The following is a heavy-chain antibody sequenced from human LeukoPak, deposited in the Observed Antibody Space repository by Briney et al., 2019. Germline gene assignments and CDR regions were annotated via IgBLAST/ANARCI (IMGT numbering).Heavy chain of an antibody. J-gene: IGHJ4*02. CDR2: ISGSGAGT. Sequence: GGSLRLSCAASGYTFSSYAMSWVRQAPGQGLEWVSAISGSGAGTYYADSLKGRFTISSDNSKNTLYLQMNSLRAEDTAVYYCAKDSSGYFRPFDYWGQGTLVTVSS. D-gene: IGHD3-22*01. V-gene: IGHV3-23*01. CDR3: AKDSSGYFRPFDY. CDR1: GYTFSSYA.